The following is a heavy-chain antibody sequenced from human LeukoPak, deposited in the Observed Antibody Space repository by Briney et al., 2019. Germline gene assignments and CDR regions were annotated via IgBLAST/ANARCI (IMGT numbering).Heavy chain of an antibody. V-gene: IGHV4-59*02. J-gene: IGHJ4*02. CDR3: ARDLARGRSGLDY. CDR1: GGSVSSYY. CDR2: INYSGSS. Sequence: SETLSLTCTVSGGSVSSYYWNWVRQPPGKGLEWIGYINYSGSSNYNPSLKSRVTISVDTSKNQFSLKLSSVTAADTAMYYCARDLARGRSGLDYWGQGTLVTVSS. D-gene: IGHD3-3*01.